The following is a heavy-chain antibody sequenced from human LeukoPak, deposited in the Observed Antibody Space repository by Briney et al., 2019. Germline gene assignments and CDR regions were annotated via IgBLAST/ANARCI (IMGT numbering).Heavy chain of an antibody. CDR2: ISSTGGST. D-gene: IGHD6-19*01. J-gene: IGHJ5*02. Sequence: GGSLRLSCAASGFTFSSYAMSWVRQAPGKGLEWVSGISSTGGSTYYAYSVKGRVTISRDNDKNTLYLQMNSLTAEDTAVYYCASGYSSLDHWGQGTLVTVSS. CDR1: GFTFSSYA. V-gene: IGHV3-23*01. CDR3: ASGYSSLDH.